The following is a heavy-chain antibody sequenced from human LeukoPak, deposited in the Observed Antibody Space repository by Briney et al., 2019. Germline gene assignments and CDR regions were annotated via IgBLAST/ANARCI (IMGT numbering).Heavy chain of an antibody. CDR2: IHNSGTT. J-gene: IGHJ4*02. CDR3: ARRYYYNLGSFPFDF. V-gene: IGHV4-34*01. CDR1: GGPFSGYF. D-gene: IGHD3-10*01. Sequence: KSSETLSLTCAVSGGPFSGYFWSWIRQSSGKGLEWIGEIHNSGTTNYNPSLKSRVTISEDTSKNQFYLNLSSVTAADTAVYYCARRYYYNLGSFPFDFWGQGTLVTVSS.